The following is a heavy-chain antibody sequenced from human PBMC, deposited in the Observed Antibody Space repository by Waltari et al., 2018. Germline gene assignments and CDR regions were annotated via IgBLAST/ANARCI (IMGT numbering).Heavy chain of an antibody. V-gene: IGHV1-2*06. CDR2: INPNSGGT. CDR3: ARRNPNGGYFQH. D-gene: IGHD1-1*01. Sequence: QVQLVQSGAEVKKPGASVKVSCTASGYTFTGYSMHWLRQAPGQGLEWMGRINPNSGGTNYAQKFQGRVTMTRDTSISTAYMELSRLRSDDTAVYYFARRNPNGGYFQHWGQGTLVTVSS. CDR1: GYTFTGYS. J-gene: IGHJ1*01.